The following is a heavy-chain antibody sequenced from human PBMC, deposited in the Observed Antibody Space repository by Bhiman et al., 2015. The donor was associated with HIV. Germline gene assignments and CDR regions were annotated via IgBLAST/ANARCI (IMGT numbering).Heavy chain of an antibody. J-gene: IGHJ6*02. V-gene: IGHV3-48*03. CDR3: ARLKFVDSGPLIYAPFYYYGMDV. Sequence: VQLVESGGGVVQPGGSLRLSCAASGLTFSSYAMNWVRQAPGKGLEWVSYISSRGNTIYYADSVKGRFTISRDNAKNSLSLQMNSLRAEDTAIYHCARLKFVDSGPLIYAPFYYYGMDVWGQGTTVTVSS. CDR1: GLTFSSYA. CDR2: ISSRGNTI. D-gene: IGHD2/OR15-2a*01.